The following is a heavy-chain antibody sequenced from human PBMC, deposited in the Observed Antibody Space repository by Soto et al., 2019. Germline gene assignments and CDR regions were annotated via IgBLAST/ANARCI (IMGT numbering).Heavy chain of an antibody. V-gene: IGHV1-18*04. CDR3: ARETWIVAVRPAYYGMDV. CDR2: ISVYNGNT. CDR1: GYTFSSYG. Sequence: QVQLVQSGAEVKKPGASVKVYCKASGYTFSSYGISWVRQAPGQGLEWMGWISVYNGNTNDAQKLQGRVTMTTDTSTSTAYMELRSLRSDDSAVYYCARETWIVAVRPAYYGMDVCGQGTTVTVSS. D-gene: IGHD6-6*01. J-gene: IGHJ6*02.